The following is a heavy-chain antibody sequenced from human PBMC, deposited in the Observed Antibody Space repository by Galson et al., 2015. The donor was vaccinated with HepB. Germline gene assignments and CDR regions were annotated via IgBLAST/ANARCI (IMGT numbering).Heavy chain of an antibody. V-gene: IGHV3-66*01. CDR1: GVSVSLNY. Sequence: SLRLSCAASGVSVSLNYMVWVRQPPGKGLEWVSLINSGDSTYYINSVKGGFTISRDNSKNKLYLQMNTLRAEDTAVYYCARAMYYRDVSNYPYFAGLDVWGQGTTVTVSS. CDR3: ARAMYYRDVSNYPYFAGLDV. J-gene: IGHJ6*02. CDR2: INSGDST. D-gene: IGHD3-16*01.